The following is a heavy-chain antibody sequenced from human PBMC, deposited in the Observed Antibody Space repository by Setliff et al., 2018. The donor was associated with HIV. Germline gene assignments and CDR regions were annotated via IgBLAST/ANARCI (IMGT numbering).Heavy chain of an antibody. CDR2: VDPEDGET. CDR3: ATSRGYSGSPSDALDI. D-gene: IGHD1-26*01. J-gene: IGHJ3*02. Sequence: ASVKVSCKASGYSFTTYFMHWVRQAPGKGLEWMGRVDPEDGETIYAERFRGRISLTVDTSTDTAYMELSSLRSEDTAVYYCATSRGYSGSPSDALDIWGQGTMVTVSS. V-gene: IGHV1-69-2*01. CDR1: GYSFTTYF.